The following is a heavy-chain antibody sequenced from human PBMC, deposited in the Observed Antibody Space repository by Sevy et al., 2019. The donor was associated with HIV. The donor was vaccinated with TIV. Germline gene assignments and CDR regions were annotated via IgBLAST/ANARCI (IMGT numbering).Heavy chain of an antibody. D-gene: IGHD1-26*01. Sequence: GGSLRLSCAASGFTLSTYWMHWVRQPPGKGLVRVSRINRDGSSTSYADSVKGRFTISRDNAKNTLFLQMNSLSAEDTAVYYCAREIKMSGSSGKDAFDIWGQGTMVTVSS. V-gene: IGHV3-74*01. J-gene: IGHJ3*02. CDR2: INRDGSST. CDR1: GFTLSTYW. CDR3: AREIKMSGSSGKDAFDI.